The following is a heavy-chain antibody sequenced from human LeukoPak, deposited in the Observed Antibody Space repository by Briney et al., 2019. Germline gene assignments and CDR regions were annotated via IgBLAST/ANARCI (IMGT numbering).Heavy chain of an antibody. J-gene: IGHJ6*03. CDR1: GFTFSSYA. V-gene: IGHV3-7*01. D-gene: IGHD1-26*01. Sequence: GGSLRLSCAASGFTFSSYAMSWVRQAPGKGLEWVANIKQDGSEKYYVDSVKGRFTISRDNAKNSLYLQMNSLRAEDTAVYYCTRDQSRVGLYYYYYMDVWGKGTTVTVSS. CDR3: TRDQSRVGLYYYYYMDV. CDR2: IKQDGSEK.